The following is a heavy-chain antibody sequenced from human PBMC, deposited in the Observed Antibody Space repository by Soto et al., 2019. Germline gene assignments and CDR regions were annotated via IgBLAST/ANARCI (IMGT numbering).Heavy chain of an antibody. CDR2: INHSGST. D-gene: IGHD6-13*01. CDR3: ASLTSMAAAGTVDY. J-gene: IGHJ4*02. V-gene: IGHV4-34*01. Sequence: QVQLQQWGAGLLKPSETLSLTCAVYGGSFSGYYWSWIRQPPGKGLEWIGEINHSGSTNYSPSLKSRVTISVDTSKSQFSLKLSSVTAADTAVYYCASLTSMAAAGTVDYWGQGTLVTVSS. CDR1: GGSFSGYY.